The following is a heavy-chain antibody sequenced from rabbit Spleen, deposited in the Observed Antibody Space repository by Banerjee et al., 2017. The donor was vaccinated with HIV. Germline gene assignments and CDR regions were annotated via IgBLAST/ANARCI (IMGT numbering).Heavy chain of an antibody. CDR1: GFDFSSYG. CDR3: VRDRANIGGDYGPYYFDL. CDR2: IDPVFGIT. V-gene: IGHV1S47*01. Sequence: QEQLVESGGGLVQPGGSLKLSCKASGFDFSSYGVSWVRQGPGKGLEWIGYIDPVFGITNYATWVNGRFTISRDDAQNTLYLQLNSLTAADTATYFCVRDRANIGGDYGPYYFDLWGPGTLVTVS. D-gene: IGHD2-1*01. J-gene: IGHJ4*01.